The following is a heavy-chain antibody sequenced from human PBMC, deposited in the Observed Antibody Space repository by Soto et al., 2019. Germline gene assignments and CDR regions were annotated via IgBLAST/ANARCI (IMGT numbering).Heavy chain of an antibody. CDR1: GFTFSSYS. CDR3: ARGTGIAARVYYYYGMDV. CDR2: ISSSSSYI. D-gene: IGHD6-6*01. Sequence: EVQLVESGGGLVKPGGSLRLSCAASGFTFSSYSMNWVRQAPGKGLEWVSSISSSSSYIYYADSVKGRFTISRDNAKNSLYLQMNSLRAEDTAVYYCARGTGIAARVYYYYGMDVWGQGTTVTVSS. J-gene: IGHJ6*02. V-gene: IGHV3-21*01.